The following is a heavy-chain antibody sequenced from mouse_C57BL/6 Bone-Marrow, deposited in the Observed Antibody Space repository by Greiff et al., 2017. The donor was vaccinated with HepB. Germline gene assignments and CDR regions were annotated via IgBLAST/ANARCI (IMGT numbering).Heavy chain of an antibody. CDR1: GYTFTSYW. CDR2: IHPNSGST. Sequence: KQSGAELVKPGASVKLSCKASGYTFTSYWMHWVKQRPGQGLEWIGMIHPNSGSTNYNEKFKSKATLTVDKSSSTAYMQLSSLTSEDSAVYYCARGDYLWYFDVWGTGTTVTVSS. D-gene: IGHD1-1*02. J-gene: IGHJ1*03. CDR3: ARGDYLWYFDV. V-gene: IGHV1-64*01.